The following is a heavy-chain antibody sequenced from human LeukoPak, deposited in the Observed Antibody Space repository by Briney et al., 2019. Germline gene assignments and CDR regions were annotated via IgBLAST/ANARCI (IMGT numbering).Heavy chain of an antibody. CDR1: GFTFSSYA. V-gene: IGHV3-23*01. CDR3: AKDYGSGSFPNHFDY. J-gene: IGHJ4*02. Sequence: GGSLRLSCAASGFTFSSYAMSWVRQAPGKGLEWVSAISGSGGSTYYADSVKGRFTISRDNSKNTLYLQMNSLRAEDTAVYYCAKDYGSGSFPNHFDYWGQGTLVTVSS. CDR2: ISGSGGST. D-gene: IGHD3-10*01.